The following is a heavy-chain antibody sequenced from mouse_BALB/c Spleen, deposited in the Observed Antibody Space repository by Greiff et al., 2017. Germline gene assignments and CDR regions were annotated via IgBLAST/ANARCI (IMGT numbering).Heavy chain of an antibody. J-gene: IGHJ2*01. CDR2: IWGGGST. Sequence: VKLMESGPGLVAPSQSLSITCTVSGFSLSRYSVHWVRQPPGKGLEWLGMIWGGGSTDYNSALKSRLSISKDNSKSQVFLKMNSLQTDDTAMYYCARNGAYGSSSPDYWGQGTTLTVSS. CDR3: ARNGAYGSSSPDY. D-gene: IGHD1-1*01. V-gene: IGHV2-6-4*01. CDR1: GFSLSRYS.